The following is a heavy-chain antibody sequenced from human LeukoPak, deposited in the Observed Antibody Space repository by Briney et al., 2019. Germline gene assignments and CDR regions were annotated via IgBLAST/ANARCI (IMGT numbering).Heavy chain of an antibody. Sequence: SGPTLVKPTQTLTLTCTFSGFSLSTSGVGVGWIRQPLGKALEWLALIYWDDDKRYSPSLKSRLTITKDTSKNQVVLTMTNMDPVDTATYYCAHRGVAYYYGSGSSVLFDYWGQGTLVTVSS. J-gene: IGHJ4*02. CDR2: IYWDDDK. V-gene: IGHV2-5*02. CDR3: AHRGVAYYYGSGSSVLFDY. CDR1: GFSLSTSGVG. D-gene: IGHD3-10*01.